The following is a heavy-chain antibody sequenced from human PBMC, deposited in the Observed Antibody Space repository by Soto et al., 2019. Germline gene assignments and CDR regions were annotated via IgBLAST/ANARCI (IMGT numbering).Heavy chain of an antibody. D-gene: IGHD2-2*01. Sequence: EVQLVESGGGLVQPGGSLRLSCVASGFTFSNYEMNWVRQAPGKGLEWISYISTSHNTIDYAKSVKGRFTISRDNAKNSLFLQMNSLRAGDTAVYYCARVVVVPAADYYYGMDVWGQGTTVTVSS. CDR3: ARVVVVPAADYYYGMDV. CDR2: ISTSHNTI. CDR1: GFTFSNYE. V-gene: IGHV3-48*03. J-gene: IGHJ6*02.